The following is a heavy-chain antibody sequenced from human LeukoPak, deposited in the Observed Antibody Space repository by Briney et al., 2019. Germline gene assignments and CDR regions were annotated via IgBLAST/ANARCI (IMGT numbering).Heavy chain of an antibody. D-gene: IGHD3-3*01. CDR2: ISYDGSKI. V-gene: IGHV3-30-3*01. J-gene: IGHJ3*01. Sequence: GGSLRLSCAASGFTFSSYPLHWVRQAPGKGLEWVTLISYDGSKIYYADSVKGRFTISRDNSKNTLFLQMNSLRAEDTAVYYCARESGWGLPHAFDFWGQGTMVTVSS. CDR1: GFTFSSYP. CDR3: ARESGWGLPHAFDF.